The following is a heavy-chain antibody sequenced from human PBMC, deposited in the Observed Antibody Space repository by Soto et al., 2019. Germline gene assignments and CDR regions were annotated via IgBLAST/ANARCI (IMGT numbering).Heavy chain of an antibody. CDR2: ISGYNGNT. CDR1: GYTFTSYG. J-gene: IGHJ5*02. Sequence: QVQLVQSGAEVKKPGASVKVSCKASGYTFTSYGISWVRQAPGQGLEWMGRISGYNGNTNYAQKLQGRVTMTTDTSTSTAYMELRSLRSDDTAVYYCARDRGYNWNYGWFDPGGQGTLVTVSS. D-gene: IGHD1-7*01. CDR3: ARDRGYNWNYGWFDP. V-gene: IGHV1-18*01.